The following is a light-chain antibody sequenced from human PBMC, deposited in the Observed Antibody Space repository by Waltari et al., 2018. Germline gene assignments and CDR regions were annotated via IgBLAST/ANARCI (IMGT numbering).Light chain of an antibody. CDR2: WAS. CDR1: QSVFYISKNKNN. V-gene: IGKV4-1*01. CDR3: QQYYTTPYT. Sequence: DIVMTQSPDSLAVSLGARATINCKCSQSVFYISKNKNNLAWYQQKPGQPPKLLIYWASTRESGVPDRFSGSGSGTDFTLTISSLQAEDVAVYYCQQYYTTPYTFGQGTKLEIK. J-gene: IGKJ2*01.